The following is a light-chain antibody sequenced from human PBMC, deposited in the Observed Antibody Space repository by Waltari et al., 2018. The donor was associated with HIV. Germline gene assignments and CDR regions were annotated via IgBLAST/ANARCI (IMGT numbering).Light chain of an antibody. V-gene: IGLV1-51*01. Sequence: QSVLMQPPSVSAAPGQKVTISCSGSSSNIGNNYVSWYQQLPGTAPKLLIYDNNRRPSGIPDRVAGSKSGTSATLGITGLQTGDEADYYCGTWDSSLSAGVFGGGTKLTVL. CDR2: DNN. CDR1: SSNIGNNY. J-gene: IGLJ3*02. CDR3: GTWDSSLSAGV.